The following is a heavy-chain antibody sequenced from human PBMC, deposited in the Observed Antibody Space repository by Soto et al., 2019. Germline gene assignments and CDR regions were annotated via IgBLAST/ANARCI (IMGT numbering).Heavy chain of an antibody. CDR3: ARDLGYYDSSGYFDY. CDR2: ISSSDTII. Sequence: PGGSLRLSCAASGFTFSYYYMSWIRQSPGKGLEWVSYISSSDTIISYADSVKGRFTISRDNAKNSLYLQMNSLRAKDTAVYYCARDLGYYDSSGYFDYWGQGTLVTVSS. V-gene: IGHV3-11*01. J-gene: IGHJ4*02. CDR1: GFTFSYYY. D-gene: IGHD3-22*01.